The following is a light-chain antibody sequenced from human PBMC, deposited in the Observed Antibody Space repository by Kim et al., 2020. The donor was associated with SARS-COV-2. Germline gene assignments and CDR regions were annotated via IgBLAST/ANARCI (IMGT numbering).Light chain of an antibody. Sequence: ASVGDRVTITCRASQNISSWLALYQQKPGKAPKLLIYGASSLQSGVPSRCSGSGSGTEFTLTISSLQPEDFGTYYCQQANSFPPTFGGGTKVDIK. CDR2: GAS. J-gene: IGKJ4*01. CDR1: QNISSW. V-gene: IGKV1-12*01. CDR3: QQANSFPPT.